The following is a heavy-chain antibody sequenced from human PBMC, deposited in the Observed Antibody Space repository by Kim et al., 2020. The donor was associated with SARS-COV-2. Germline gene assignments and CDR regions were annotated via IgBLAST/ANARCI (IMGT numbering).Heavy chain of an antibody. V-gene: IGHV3-23*01. J-gene: IGHJ4*02. CDR1: GFTFSSYA. Sequence: GGSLRLSCAASGFTFSSYAMSWVRQAPGKGLEWVSAISGSGGSTYYADSVKGRFTISRDNSKNTLYLQMNSLRAEDTVVYYCAKSYSSSWGLIDYWGQGTLVTVSS. CDR3: AKSYSSSWGLIDY. D-gene: IGHD6-13*01. CDR2: ISGSGGST.